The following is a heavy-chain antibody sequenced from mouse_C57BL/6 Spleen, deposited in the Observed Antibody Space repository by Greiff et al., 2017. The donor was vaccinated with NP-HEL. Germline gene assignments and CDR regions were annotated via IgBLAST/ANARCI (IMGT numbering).Heavy chain of an antibody. CDR2: IDPEDGDT. CDR1: GFNIKDYY. CDR3: TTGVTTGVAGEY. J-gene: IGHJ2*01. Sequence: VQLQQSGAELVRPGASVKLSCTASGFNIKDYYMHWVKQRPEQGLEWIGRIDPEDGDTEYAPKFPGKATMTADTSSNTAYLQLSSLTSEDTAVYYCTTGVTTGVAGEYWGQGTTLTVSS. V-gene: IGHV14-1*01. D-gene: IGHD1-1*01.